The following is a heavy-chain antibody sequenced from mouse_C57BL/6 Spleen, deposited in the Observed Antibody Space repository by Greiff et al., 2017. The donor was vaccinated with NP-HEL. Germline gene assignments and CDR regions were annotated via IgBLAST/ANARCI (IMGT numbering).Heavy chain of an antibody. CDR3: AREGHYDGYFDV. D-gene: IGHD1-2*01. CDR2: ISDGGSYT. J-gene: IGHJ1*03. Sequence: EVHLVESGGGLVKPGGSLKLSCAASGFTFSSYAMSWVRQTPEKRLEWVATISDGGSYTYYPDNVKGRFTISRDNAKNNLYLQMSHLKSEDTAMYYCAREGHYDGYFDVWGTGTTVTVSS. V-gene: IGHV5-4*01. CDR1: GFTFSSYA.